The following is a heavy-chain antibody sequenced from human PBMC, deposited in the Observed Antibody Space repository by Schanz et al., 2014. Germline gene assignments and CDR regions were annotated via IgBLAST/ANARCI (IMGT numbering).Heavy chain of an antibody. CDR2: INPTGGSK. V-gene: IGHV1-46*03. Sequence: QVQLVQSGAEVKKPGASVKVYCKASGYTFTTYYLHWVRQAPGQGLEWMGIINPTGGSKTYAEKFLGRVTMTSDTSTSTVYMELSRLRSEDMAVYYCVRAPHYGSGRHLDYWGQGTLVTVSS. CDR1: GYTFTTYY. CDR3: VRAPHYGSGRHLDY. J-gene: IGHJ4*02. D-gene: IGHD3-10*01.